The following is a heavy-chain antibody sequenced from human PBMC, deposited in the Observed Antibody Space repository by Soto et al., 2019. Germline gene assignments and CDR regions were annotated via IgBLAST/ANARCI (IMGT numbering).Heavy chain of an antibody. CDR2: INPSGATT. D-gene: IGHD2-2*01. CDR3: ARRDCFSSSCYFKY. V-gene: IGHV1-46*01. J-gene: IGHJ4*02. CDR1: GYTFTSYY. Sequence: QVSLVQSGAEVKKPGASVKVSCKASGYTFTSYYVHWVRQAPGQGLEWMGIINPSGATTTYAQNSQGRVAMTRDTPTSTVYMELSSLRSEDTAVYYCARRDCFSSSCYFKYWGQGTLVTVSS.